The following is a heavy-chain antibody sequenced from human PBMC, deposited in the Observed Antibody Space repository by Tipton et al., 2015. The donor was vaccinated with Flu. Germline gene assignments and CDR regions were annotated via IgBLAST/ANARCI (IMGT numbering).Heavy chain of an antibody. D-gene: IGHD1-26*01. Sequence: TLSLTCTVSGGSISSYYRSWIRQPPGKGPEWIGYIYYSGSTNYNPSLKSRVTISVDTSKNQFSLKLSSVTAADTAVYYCARAPDSIVGATVFDYWGQGTLVTVSS. V-gene: IGHV4-59*07. J-gene: IGHJ4*02. CDR2: IYYSGST. CDR3: ARAPDSIVGATVFDY. CDR1: GGSISSYY.